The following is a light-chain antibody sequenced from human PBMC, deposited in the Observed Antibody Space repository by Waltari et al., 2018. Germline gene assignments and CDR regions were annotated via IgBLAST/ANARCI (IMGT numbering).Light chain of an antibody. V-gene: IGKV3-20*01. J-gene: IGKJ2*01. CDR3: QQCAGSPYT. CDR2: SAS. CDR1: QSVSSNC. Sequence: EIVLTQSPGTLSLSPGERATLSCRASQSVSSNCLAWYQQKPGQPPRLLIFSASSRIPEIPDRFSGSGSGTDFTLTISRLEPEDFAVYYCQQCAGSPYTFGQGTKVEIK.